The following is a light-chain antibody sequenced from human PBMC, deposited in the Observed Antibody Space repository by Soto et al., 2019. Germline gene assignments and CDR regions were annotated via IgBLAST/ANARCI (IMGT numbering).Light chain of an antibody. V-gene: IGLV1-40*01. CDR3: QSYDSSLSEYV. CDR1: SSNIGAGFD. CDR2: ANT. J-gene: IGLJ1*01. Sequence: QSVLTQPPSLSGAPGQRVTISCTGSSSNIGAGFDVHWYQQVPGTAPRLLINANTNRPSGVPDRFSGSKSGTSASLAITGLQPEDEADYFCQSYDSSLSEYVFGSGTKVTVL.